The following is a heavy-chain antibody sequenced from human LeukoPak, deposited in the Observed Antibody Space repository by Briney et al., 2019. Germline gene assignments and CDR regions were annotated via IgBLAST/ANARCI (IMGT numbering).Heavy chain of an antibody. CDR2: IYYSGST. D-gene: IGHD3-10*01. V-gene: IGHV4-39*01. CDR1: GGSISSSSYY. Sequence: SETLSLTCTVSGGSISSSSYYWGWIRQPPGKGLEWIGSIYYSGSTYYNPSLKSRVTISVDTSKNQFSLKLSSVTAADTAVYYCARLSRMARGLFDYWGQGTLVTVSS. CDR3: ARLSRMARGLFDY. J-gene: IGHJ4*02.